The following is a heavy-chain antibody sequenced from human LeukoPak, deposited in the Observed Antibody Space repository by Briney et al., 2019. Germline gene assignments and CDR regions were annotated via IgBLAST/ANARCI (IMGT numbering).Heavy chain of an antibody. CDR2: ISSSNNYI. CDR1: GFTFSNYN. Sequence: SGGSLRLSCAASGFTFSNYNMNWVRQAPGKGLEWVSSISSSNNYIYYADSVKGRFTISRDNAKNSLYLQMNSLRAEDTAVYCCARRSPNYYFDYWGQGTPVTVSS. J-gene: IGHJ4*02. CDR3: ARRSPNYYFDY. V-gene: IGHV3-21*01.